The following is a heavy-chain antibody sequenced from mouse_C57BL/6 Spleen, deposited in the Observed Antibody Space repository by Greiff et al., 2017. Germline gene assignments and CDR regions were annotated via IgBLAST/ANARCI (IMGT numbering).Heavy chain of an antibody. CDR1: GYAFRSSW. D-gene: IGHD2-3*01. V-gene: IGHV1-82*01. Sequence: VQLVESGPELVKPGASVKISCKASGYAFRSSWMNWVKQRPGKGLEWIGRVYPGDGDTNNNGKFKGKATLTADESSGTAYMQLSSLTSDYSAVSFYASGDDGSWYVEVWGTGTTVTVSS. CDR3: ASGDDGSWYVEV. J-gene: IGHJ1*03. CDR2: VYPGDGDT.